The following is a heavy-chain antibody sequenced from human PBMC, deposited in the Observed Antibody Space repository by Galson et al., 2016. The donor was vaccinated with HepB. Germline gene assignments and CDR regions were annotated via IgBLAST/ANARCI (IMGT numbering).Heavy chain of an antibody. CDR2: IWNDGGER. J-gene: IGHJ4*02. V-gene: IGHV3-33*01. Sequence: SLRLSCAASGFKFNVYGMHWVRQAPGKGLQWVAIIWNDGGERHYADSVKGRFTISRDNSKNILYLQMNSLRVEDTAVYYCGRGGLRAVAGTKGDYWGQGTLVTVSS. CDR3: GRGGLRAVAGTKGDY. CDR1: GFKFNVYG. D-gene: IGHD6-19*01.